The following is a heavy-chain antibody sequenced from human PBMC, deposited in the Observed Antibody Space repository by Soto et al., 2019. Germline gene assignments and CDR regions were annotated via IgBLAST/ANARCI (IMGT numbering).Heavy chain of an antibody. Sequence: GASVKVSCKASGGTFSSYAISWVRQAPGQGLGWMGGIIPIFGTANYAQKFQGRVTITADESTSTAYMELSSLRSEDTAVYYCARTSDRLWSGYYRGRDYYYGMDVWGQGTTVTVSS. CDR2: IIPIFGTA. CDR1: GGTFSSYA. J-gene: IGHJ6*02. CDR3: ARTSDRLWSGYYRGRDYYYGMDV. D-gene: IGHD3-3*01. V-gene: IGHV1-69*13.